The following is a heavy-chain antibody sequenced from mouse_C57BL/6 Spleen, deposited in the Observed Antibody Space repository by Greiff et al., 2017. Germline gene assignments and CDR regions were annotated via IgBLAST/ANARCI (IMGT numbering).Heavy chain of an antibody. CDR3: ARITTVVGSPYFGY. Sequence: VQLKQSVAELVRPGASVKLSCTASGFNIKNTYMHWVKQRPEQGLEWIGRIDPANGNTKYAPKFQGKATITADTSSNTAYLQLSSLTSEDTAIYYSARITTVVGSPYFGYWGQGTTLTVSS. CDR1: GFNIKNTY. D-gene: IGHD1-1*01. V-gene: IGHV14-3*01. CDR2: IDPANGNT. J-gene: IGHJ2*01.